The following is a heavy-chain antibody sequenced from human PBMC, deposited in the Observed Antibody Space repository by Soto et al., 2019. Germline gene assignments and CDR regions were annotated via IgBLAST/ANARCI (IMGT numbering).Heavy chain of an antibody. CDR2: IYYSGST. V-gene: IGHV4-59*08. Sequence: SETLSLTYTVSGGSISSYYWSWIRQPPGKGLEWIGYIYYSGSTNYNPSLKSRVTISVDTSKNQFSLKLSSVTAADTAVYYCARRYSSAFDIWGQGTMVTVSS. CDR3: ARRYSSAFDI. D-gene: IGHD6-13*01. J-gene: IGHJ3*02. CDR1: GGSISSYY.